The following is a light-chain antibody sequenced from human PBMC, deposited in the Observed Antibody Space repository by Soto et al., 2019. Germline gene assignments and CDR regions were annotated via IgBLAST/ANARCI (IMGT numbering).Light chain of an antibody. Sequence: EIQITQSQSSVSASVGDRVTITCRASQGINSWLAWYQQRPGKAPKLLIYAASSLQSGVPSRFSGSGSGTDFTLTISSLQPEDFATYYCQQANNFPVTSGGGANVDI. V-gene: IGKV1-12*01. CDR3: QQANNFPVT. J-gene: IGKJ4*01. CDR2: AAS. CDR1: QGINSW.